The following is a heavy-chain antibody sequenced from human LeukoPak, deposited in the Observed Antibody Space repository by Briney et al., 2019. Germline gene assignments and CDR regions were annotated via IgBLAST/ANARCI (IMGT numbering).Heavy chain of an antibody. CDR1: GYSFTDYY. CDR2: ISPNSGGT. D-gene: IGHD2-21*01. CDR3: ARADRLHGGPYLIGP. Sequence: ASVKVSCKTSGYSFTDYYMHWVRQAPGQGLEWMGWISPNSGGTSSAQKFQGRVTMTRDTSITTVYMEVSWLTSDDTAIYYCARADRLHGGPYLIGPWGQGTLVTVSS. J-gene: IGHJ5*02. V-gene: IGHV1-2*02.